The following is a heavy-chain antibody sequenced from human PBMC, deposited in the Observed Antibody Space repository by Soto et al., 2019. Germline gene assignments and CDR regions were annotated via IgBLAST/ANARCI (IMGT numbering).Heavy chain of an antibody. D-gene: IGHD3-10*01. CDR1: GGAFNGYY. Sequence: QVHLQQWGAGLLKPSETLSLTCAVNGGAFNGYYWTWIRQSPGKGLQWIGEINHSGTVDYNPSLKSRVTFSIDKSKNQFSLTLTSVTAADTAVYYCARAGAALVRGSIGGFDYWGQGTLVTVSS. J-gene: IGHJ4*02. V-gene: IGHV4-34*01. CDR2: INHSGTV. CDR3: ARAGAALVRGSIGGFDY.